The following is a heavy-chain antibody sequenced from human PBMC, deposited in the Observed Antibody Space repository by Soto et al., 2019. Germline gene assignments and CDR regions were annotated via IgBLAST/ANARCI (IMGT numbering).Heavy chain of an antibody. Sequence: ASVKVSCKASGYTFTSYGISWVRQAPGRGLEWMGWISAYNGNTNYAQKLQGRVTMTTDTSTSTAYMELRSLRSDDTAVYYCASFQYSSSSGWFGPWGQGTLVTVSS. CDR2: ISAYNGNT. V-gene: IGHV1-18*01. D-gene: IGHD6-6*01. J-gene: IGHJ5*02. CDR1: GYTFTSYG. CDR3: ASFQYSSSSGWFGP.